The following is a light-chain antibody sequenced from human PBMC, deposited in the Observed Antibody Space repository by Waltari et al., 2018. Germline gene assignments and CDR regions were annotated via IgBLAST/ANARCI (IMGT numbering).Light chain of an antibody. CDR3: STYTTGVV. V-gene: IGLV2-14*03. Sequence: QSALTQPASVTGSPGQSIPISCTGSSSDVGDHHYVSLYQQHPGKVPNLLVFDVTHRPSGVSDRFSGSKSGNTASLTISGLQAEDEGDYYCSTYTTGVVFGGGTKLTVL. J-gene: IGLJ2*01. CDR2: DVT. CDR1: SSDVGDHHY.